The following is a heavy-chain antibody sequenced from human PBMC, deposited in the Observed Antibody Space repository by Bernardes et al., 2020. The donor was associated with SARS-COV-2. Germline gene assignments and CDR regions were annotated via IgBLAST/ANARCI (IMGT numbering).Heavy chain of an antibody. Sequence: SGPTLVKPTQTLTLTCTFSGFSLSTSGMCVSWIRQPPGKALEWLARIDWDDDKYYSTSLKTRLTISKDTSKNQVVLTMTNMDPVDTATYYCARDMVIILGDYDYGMDGGGEGTTGTGSS. J-gene: IGHJ6*04. D-gene: IGHD3-3*01. CDR2: IDWDDDK. CDR3: ARDMVIILGDYDYGMDG. V-gene: IGHV2-70*11. CDR1: GFSLSTSGMC.